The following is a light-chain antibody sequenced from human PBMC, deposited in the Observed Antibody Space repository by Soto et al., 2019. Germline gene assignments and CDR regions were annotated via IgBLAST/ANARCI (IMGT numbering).Light chain of an antibody. V-gene: IGKV1-6*01. CDR3: LQDYYVPLA. J-gene: IGKJ1*01. CDR1: QGIRSD. CDR2: GAS. Sequence: QMTQSPSSLSASVGDRVTISCRASQGIRSDLAWYQQKPGKVPKLLIYGASKLESGVPSRFSGSGFGTDFTLTISSLQAEYFATYYCLQDYYVPLAFGQGTKVEIK.